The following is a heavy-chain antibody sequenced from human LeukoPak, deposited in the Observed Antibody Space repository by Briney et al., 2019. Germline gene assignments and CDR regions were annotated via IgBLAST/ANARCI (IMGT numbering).Heavy chain of an antibody. D-gene: IGHD3-3*01. J-gene: IGHJ6*02. CDR1: GFTFSSYE. Sequence: AGGSLRLSCAASGFTFSSYEMNWVRQAPGKGLEWVSYISSSGSTIYYADSVKGRFTISRDNAKNSLYLQMNSLRAEDTAVYYCAGGYYDFWSGYSTYYYYGMDVWGQGTTVTVSS. CDR3: AGGYYDFWSGYSTYYYYGMDV. CDR2: ISSSGSTI. V-gene: IGHV3-48*03.